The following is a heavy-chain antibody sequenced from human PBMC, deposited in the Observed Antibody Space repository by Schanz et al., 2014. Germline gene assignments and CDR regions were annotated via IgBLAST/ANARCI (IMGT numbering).Heavy chain of an antibody. V-gene: IGHV1-46*01. CDR1: GYTFTNFY. Sequence: QVQLVQSGTEVKKPGASVKVSCKASGYTFTNFYIHWVRQAPGQGLEWVGIINPSEGGTSFPQKFKARHTMARDTSTSTFYMELACLRSKDTAVYYCARDLTVDAGYVVHYYSSGMDVWGQGTMVTVSS. D-gene: IGHD5-12*01. CDR2: INPSEGGT. J-gene: IGHJ6*02. CDR3: ARDLTVDAGYVVHYYSSGMDV.